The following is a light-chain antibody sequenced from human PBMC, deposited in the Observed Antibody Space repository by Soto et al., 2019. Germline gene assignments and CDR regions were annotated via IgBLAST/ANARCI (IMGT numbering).Light chain of an antibody. V-gene: IGKV1-5*01. CDR3: QQYNSYPRWT. Sequence: DIQMTQSPSTLSASVGDRVTITCRASQSISSWLAWYQQKPGKAPKLLIYDASSLESGVPSRFSGSGSGTEFTLTISSLQPDDVATYYCQQYNSYPRWTFGQGTKVEIK. J-gene: IGKJ1*01. CDR1: QSISSW. CDR2: DAS.